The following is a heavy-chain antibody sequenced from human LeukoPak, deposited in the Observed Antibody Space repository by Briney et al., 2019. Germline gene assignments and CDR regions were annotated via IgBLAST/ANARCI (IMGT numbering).Heavy chain of an antibody. CDR2: IYSGGNT. CDR1: GFTVSSNS. J-gene: IGHJ4*02. V-gene: IGHV3-53*01. CDR3: ARRAGEYSHPYDY. Sequence: PGGSLRLSCTVSGFTVSSNSMSWVRQAPGKGLEWVSFIYSGGNTHYSDSVKGRFTISRDNSKNTLYLQMNSLRADDTAVYCCARRAGEYSHPYDYWGQGTLVTVSS. D-gene: IGHD4-17*01.